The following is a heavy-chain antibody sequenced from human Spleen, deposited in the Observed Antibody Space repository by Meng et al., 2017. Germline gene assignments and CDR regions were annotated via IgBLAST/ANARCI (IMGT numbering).Heavy chain of an antibody. CDR2: INYSGRT. CDR3: ARGYCSTTSCYNRYFDY. V-gene: IGHV4-59*08. Sequence: QVQLQESGPGLVKPSETLSLTCTVSGGSISTYYWSWIRQSPEKGLEWIGYINYSGRTNYIPSLRSRATISVDPSKNQFSLNLSSVTAADTAVYYCARGYCSTTSCYNRYFDYWGLGTLVTVSS. CDR1: GGSISTYY. D-gene: IGHD2-2*02. J-gene: IGHJ4*02.